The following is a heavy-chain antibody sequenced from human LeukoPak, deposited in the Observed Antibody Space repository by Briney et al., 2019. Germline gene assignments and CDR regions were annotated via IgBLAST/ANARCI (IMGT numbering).Heavy chain of an antibody. J-gene: IGHJ6*02. CDR1: GFSLSTSGMC. D-gene: IGHD3-16*01. V-gene: IGHV2-70*20. CDR2: IDWDDDK. Sequence: SGPALGKPTQTLTLTCTFSGFSLSTSGMCVNWVRQPPGKALEWLALIDWDDDKYYSTSLKTRLTISKGTSKNQVVLTMTNMDPVDTATYYCARIPLGDYYYGMDVWGQGTTVTVSS. CDR3: ARIPLGDYYYGMDV.